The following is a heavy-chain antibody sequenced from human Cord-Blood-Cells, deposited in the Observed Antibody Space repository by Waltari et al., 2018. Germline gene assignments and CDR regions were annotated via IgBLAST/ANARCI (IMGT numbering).Heavy chain of an antibody. CDR2: ISSSSRYI. V-gene: IGHV3-21*01. CDR3: ARLPDAFDI. J-gene: IGHJ3*02. CDR1: GFTFSSYS. Sequence: EVQLVESGGGLVKPGGSLRLSCAASGFTFSSYSMNWVRQAPGKGLEWVSSISSSSRYIDYADSVKGRVTISRDNAKNSLYQQMNSLRAEDTAVYYCARLPDAFDIWGQGTMVTVSS.